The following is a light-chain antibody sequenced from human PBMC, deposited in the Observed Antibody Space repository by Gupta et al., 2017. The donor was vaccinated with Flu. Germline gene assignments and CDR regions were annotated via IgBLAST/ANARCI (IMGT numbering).Light chain of an antibody. Sequence: DIQMTQSPSTLSASVGDRVTITCRASQSISSWLAWYQQKPGKAPKLLIYKASSLESGVPSRFSGSGGGKEFTLTISSLQDDDFATYYCQQYNSRGTFGQGTKVEIK. CDR3: QQYNSRGT. J-gene: IGKJ1*01. V-gene: IGKV1-5*03. CDR2: KAS. CDR1: QSISSW.